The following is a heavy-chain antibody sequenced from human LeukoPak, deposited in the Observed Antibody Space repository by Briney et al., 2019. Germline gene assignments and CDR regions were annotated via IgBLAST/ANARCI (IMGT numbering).Heavy chain of an antibody. J-gene: IGHJ4*02. Sequence: SVKVSCKASGGTFSSYAISWVRQAPGQGLEWMGRIIPILGIANYVQKFQGRVTITADKSTSTAYMEPSSLRSEDTAVYYCARDRVEMATTFDYWGQGTLVTVSS. CDR1: GGTFSSYA. CDR2: IIPILGIA. CDR3: ARDRVEMATTFDY. D-gene: IGHD5-24*01. V-gene: IGHV1-69*04.